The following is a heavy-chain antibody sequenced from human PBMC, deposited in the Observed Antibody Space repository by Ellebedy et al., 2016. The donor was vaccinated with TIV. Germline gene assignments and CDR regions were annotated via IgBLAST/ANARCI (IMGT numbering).Heavy chain of an antibody. V-gene: IGHV4-34*01. CDR1: GGSFSGYY. CDR2: INHSGST. D-gene: IGHD4-17*01. Sequence: GSLRLSXAVYGGSFSGYYRSWIRQPPGKGLEWIGEINHSGSTNYNPSLKSRVTISVDTSKNQFSLKLSSVTAADTAVYYCARLTQDDYGDAGNWFDPWGQGTLVTVSS. CDR3: ARLTQDDYGDAGNWFDP. J-gene: IGHJ5*02.